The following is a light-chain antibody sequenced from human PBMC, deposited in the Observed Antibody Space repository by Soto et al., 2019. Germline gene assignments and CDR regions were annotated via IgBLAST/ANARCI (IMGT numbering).Light chain of an antibody. V-gene: IGKV3D-15*01. Sequence: EIVMTQSPATLSVSPGERATLSCRASQSVSSNLAWYQQKPGQAPRLLIYDASNRATGIPARFSGSGSGPDLTLTISELQPEDFALYYCLQRQSWPRTFGQGTK. CDR3: LQRQSWPRT. J-gene: IGKJ1*01. CDR1: QSVSSN. CDR2: DAS.